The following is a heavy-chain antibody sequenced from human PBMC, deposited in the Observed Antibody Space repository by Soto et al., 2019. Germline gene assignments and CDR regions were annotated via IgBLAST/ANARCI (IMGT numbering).Heavy chain of an antibody. CDR2: INPNSGGT. D-gene: IGHD3-9*01. CDR3: ARVHLRGYDILTGYQGGFDY. V-gene: IGHV1-2*02. J-gene: IGHJ4*02. CDR1: GYTFTGYY. Sequence: ASVKVSCKASGYTFTGYYMHWVRQAPGQGLEWMGWINPNSGGTNYAQKFQGRVTMTRDTSISTAYMELGRLRSDDTAVYYCARVHLRGYDILTGYQGGFDYWGQGTLVTVSS.